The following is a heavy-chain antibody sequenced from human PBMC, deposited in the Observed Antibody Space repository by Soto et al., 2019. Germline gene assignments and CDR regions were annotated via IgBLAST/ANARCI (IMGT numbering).Heavy chain of an antibody. CDR2: ISYDGSNK. Sequence: GGSLRLSCAASGFTFSSYGMHWVRQAPGKGMEWVAVISYDGSNKYYADSVKGRYTICRDNSKNTLYLQMNSLRAEDTAVYYCAKDLGITIFGVVRPTLRGMDVWGQGTKVTVSS. V-gene: IGHV3-30*18. J-gene: IGHJ6*02. CDR3: AKDLGITIFGVVRPTLRGMDV. D-gene: IGHD3-3*01. CDR1: GFTFSSYG.